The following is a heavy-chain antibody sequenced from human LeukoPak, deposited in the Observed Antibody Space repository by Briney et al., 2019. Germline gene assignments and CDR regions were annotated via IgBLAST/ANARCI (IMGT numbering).Heavy chain of an antibody. CDR1: GFTFRNYA. D-gene: IGHD3-9*01. CDR2: IDGGGGPT. CDR3: AKDPSNRYFEQFDY. V-gene: IGHV3-23*01. J-gene: IGHJ4*02. Sequence: PGGSLRLSCAASGFTFRNYAMSWVRQAPGKGLEWVSVIDGGGGPTYYADSVKGRFTISRDNSKNTLYLQMNSLRAEDTAVYYCAKDPSNRYFEQFDYWGQGTLVTVSS.